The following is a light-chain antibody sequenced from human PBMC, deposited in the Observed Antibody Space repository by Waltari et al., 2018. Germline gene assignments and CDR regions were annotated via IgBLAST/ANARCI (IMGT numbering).Light chain of an antibody. V-gene: IGKV3-20*01. CDR2: GAS. CDR1: QSVSSSY. CDR3: QQYGSSPPWT. J-gene: IGKJ1*01. Sequence: EIVFTQFPGTLSLSPGERATLSCRASQSVSSSYLAWYQQKPGQAPRLLIYGASSRATGIPDRFSGSGSGTDFTLTISRLEPEDFAVYYCQQYGSSPPWTFGQGTKVEIK.